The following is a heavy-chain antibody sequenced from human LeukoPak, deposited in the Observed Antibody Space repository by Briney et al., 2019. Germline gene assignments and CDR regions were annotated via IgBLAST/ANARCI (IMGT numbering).Heavy chain of an antibody. CDR2: INPSGGST. CDR1: GGTFSSYA. Sequence: ASVKVSCKASGGTFSSYAISWVRQAPGQGLEWMGIINPSGGSTSYAQKFQGRVTMTRDTSTSTVYMELSSLRSEDTAVYYCARSGRAGLDYWGQGTLVTVSS. J-gene: IGHJ4*02. CDR3: ARSGRAGLDY. D-gene: IGHD6-19*01. V-gene: IGHV1-46*01.